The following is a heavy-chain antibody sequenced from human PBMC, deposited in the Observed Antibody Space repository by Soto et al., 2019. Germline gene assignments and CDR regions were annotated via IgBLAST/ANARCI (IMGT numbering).Heavy chain of an antibody. CDR1: GYIFTSYW. Sequence: ESLQISCKGSGYIFTSYWIAWVRQMPGKGLECMGIIYPGDSDTRYSPSFQGQVTISADKSISTAYLQWSSLKASDTAMYYCARVFADHIYGLDVWGQGTTVTVSS. V-gene: IGHV5-51*01. D-gene: IGHD3-16*01. CDR3: ARVFADHIYGLDV. J-gene: IGHJ6*02. CDR2: IYPGDSDT.